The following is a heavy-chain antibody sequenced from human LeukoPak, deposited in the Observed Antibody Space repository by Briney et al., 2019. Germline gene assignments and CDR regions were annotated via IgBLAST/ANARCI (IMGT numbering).Heavy chain of an antibody. Sequence: GGSLRLSCAASGFTFSNYAMHWVRQAPGKGLEWVAIISYDGNNNYYADSVKGRFTISRDNSKNTLYLHVNSLRAEDTAVYYCAKGLRQRPGYYFDHWGQGTLVTVSS. CDR3: AKGLRQRPGYYFDH. CDR1: GFTFSNYA. V-gene: IGHV3-30*18. J-gene: IGHJ4*02. D-gene: IGHD6-25*01. CDR2: ISYDGNNN.